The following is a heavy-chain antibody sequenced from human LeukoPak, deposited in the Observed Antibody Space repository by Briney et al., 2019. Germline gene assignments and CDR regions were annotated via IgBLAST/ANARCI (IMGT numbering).Heavy chain of an antibody. V-gene: IGHV3-48*03. J-gene: IGHJ4*02. Sequence: PGGSLRLSCTASGFNFSIYEMNWVRQAPGKGLEWVSYINSGSSLMYYAHSVKGRFTISRDNAKNSLYLQMNSLRVEDTAVYYCAKDLGYGDYSLSGWGFDYWGQGTLVTVSS. CDR1: GFNFSIYE. CDR3: AKDLGYGDYSLSGWGFDY. CDR2: INSGSSLM. D-gene: IGHD4-17*01.